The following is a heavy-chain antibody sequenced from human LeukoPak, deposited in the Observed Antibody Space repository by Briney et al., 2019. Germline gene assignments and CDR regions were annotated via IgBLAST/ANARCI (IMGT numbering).Heavy chain of an antibody. CDR1: GGSFSGYY. CDR2: INHSGST. Sequence: SETLSLTCAVYGGSFSGYYWSWIRQPPGKGLEWIGEINHSGSTNYNPPLKSRVTISVDTSKNQFSLKLSSVTAADTAVYYCARVGDTAMVRDGYKKYYFDYWGKGTLVTVSS. J-gene: IGHJ4*02. V-gene: IGHV4-34*01. CDR3: ARVGDTAMVRDGYKKYYFDY. D-gene: IGHD5-18*01.